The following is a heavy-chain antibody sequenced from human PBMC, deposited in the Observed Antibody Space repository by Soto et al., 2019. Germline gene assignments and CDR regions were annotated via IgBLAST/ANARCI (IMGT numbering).Heavy chain of an antibody. CDR2: MTNRGATI. V-gene: IGHV3-23*01. D-gene: IGHD5-12*01. CDR3: AKDGNSGYAFDY. J-gene: IGHJ4*02. Sequence: EVQLLESGGGLVQPGGSLRLSCAASGFTFSTYAMSWVRQSPGKGLEWVSGMTNRGATIEYADSVKGRFTISRDNSKNTLYLQMNSLRGEDTAVYYCAKDGNSGYAFDYWGQGTLVTVSS. CDR1: GFTFSTYA.